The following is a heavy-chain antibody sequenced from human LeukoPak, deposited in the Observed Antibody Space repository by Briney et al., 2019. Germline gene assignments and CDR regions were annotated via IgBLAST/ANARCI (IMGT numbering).Heavy chain of an antibody. CDR3: ATFIAAASKRYYYYYMDV. V-gene: IGHV5-51*01. Sequence: GESLKIPCKGSGYSFTSFWIGWVRQMPGKGLGWIGGIYPGEADTRYSPSFQGQVTISADKSISTAYLQWSSLKASDTAMYYCATFIAAASKRYYYYYMDVWGKGTTVTVSS. D-gene: IGHD6-13*01. J-gene: IGHJ6*03. CDR1: GYSFTSFW. CDR2: IYPGEADT.